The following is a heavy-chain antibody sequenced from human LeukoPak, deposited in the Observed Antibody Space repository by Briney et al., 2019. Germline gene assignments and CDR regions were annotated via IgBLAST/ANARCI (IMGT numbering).Heavy chain of an antibody. CDR2: INHSGST. CDR1: GGSFSGYY. Sequence: PETLSLTCAVYGGSFSGYYWSWIRQPPGKGLEWIGEINHSGSTNYNPSLKSRVTISVDTSKNQFSLELSSVTAADTAVYYCAREEAAAGTHYDYWGQGTLVTVSS. V-gene: IGHV4-34*01. CDR3: AREEAAAGTHYDY. J-gene: IGHJ4*02. D-gene: IGHD6-13*01.